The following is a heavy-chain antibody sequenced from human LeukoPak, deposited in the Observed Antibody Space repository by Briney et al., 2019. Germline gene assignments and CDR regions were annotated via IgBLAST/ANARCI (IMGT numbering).Heavy chain of an antibody. D-gene: IGHD5-24*01. CDR3: ARQSLEMDN. V-gene: IGHV4-59*01. Sequence: SETLSLICTVSGGSISTYYWSWIRQPPGKGLEWIGYIYYTGSTNYNPSLKSRFTISVDTSKNQFSLKLSSVTAADTAVYYCARQSLEMDNWGQGTLVTVSS. J-gene: IGHJ4*02. CDR2: IYYTGST. CDR1: GGSISTYY.